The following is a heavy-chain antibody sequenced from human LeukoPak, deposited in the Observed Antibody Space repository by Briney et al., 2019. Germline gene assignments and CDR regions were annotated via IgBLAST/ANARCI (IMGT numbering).Heavy chain of an antibody. CDR3: ARDSISTTGVFGY. V-gene: IGHV3-21*01. CDR2: ISSSSSYI. D-gene: IGHD4-23*01. Sequence: GGSLRLSCAASGLTFSSYSMNWVRQAPGKGLEWVSSISSSSSYIYYADSVKGRFTISRDNAKNSLYLQMNSLRAEDTAVYYCARDSISTTGVFGYWGQGTLVTVSS. CDR1: GLTFSSYS. J-gene: IGHJ4*02.